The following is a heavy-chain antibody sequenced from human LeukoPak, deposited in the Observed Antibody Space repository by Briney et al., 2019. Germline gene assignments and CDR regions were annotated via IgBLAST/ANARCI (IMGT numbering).Heavy chain of an antibody. J-gene: IGHJ4*02. D-gene: IGHD3-10*01. CDR1: GFTFSSSW. CDR3: ARDRYYGSGSPTSDY. V-gene: IGHV3-7*01. CDR2: IKQDGSEK. Sequence: GGSLRLSCAASGFTFSSSWMSWVRQAPGKGLEWVANIKQDGSEKYYVNSVKGRFSISRDNAKNLLYPQMNSLRAEDTAVYYCARDRYYGSGSPTSDYWGQGTLVAVSS.